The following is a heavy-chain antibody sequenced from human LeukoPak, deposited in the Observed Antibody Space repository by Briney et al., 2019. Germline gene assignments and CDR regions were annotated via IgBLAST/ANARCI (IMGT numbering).Heavy chain of an antibody. Sequence: SETLSLTCTVSGGSISSSSYYWGWIRQPPGKELEWIESIYYSGSTYYNPSLKSRVTISVDTSKNQFSLKLSSVTAADTAVYYCARPYYYDSSGYFQEWGQGTLVTVSS. D-gene: IGHD3-22*01. V-gene: IGHV4-39*01. CDR1: GGSISSSSYY. CDR2: IYYSGST. CDR3: ARPYYYDSSGYFQE. J-gene: IGHJ4*02.